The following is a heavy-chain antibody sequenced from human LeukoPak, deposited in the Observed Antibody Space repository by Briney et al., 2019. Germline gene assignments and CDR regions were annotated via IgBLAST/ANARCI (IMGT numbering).Heavy chain of an antibody. Sequence: NPSQTLSLTCTVSGGSISSGDYYWSWIRQPPGKGLEWIGYIYYSGSTYYNPSLKSRVTISVDTSKTQFSLKLSSVTAADTAVYYCAGVRRLYDYVWGSYLGDAFDIWGQGTMVTVSS. CDR3: AGVRRLYDYVWGSYLGDAFDI. CDR2: IYYSGST. CDR1: GGSISSGDYY. V-gene: IGHV4-30-4*01. J-gene: IGHJ3*02. D-gene: IGHD3-16*01.